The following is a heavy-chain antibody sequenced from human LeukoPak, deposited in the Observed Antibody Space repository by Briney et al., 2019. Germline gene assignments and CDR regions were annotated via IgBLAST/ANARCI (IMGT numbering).Heavy chain of an antibody. CDR2: IYYTGGT. V-gene: IGHV4-39*01. J-gene: IGHJ4*02. CDR1: GGSITSSSYY. CDR3: ARHGGTRITLIQVYYFDH. D-gene: IGHD4-11*01. Sequence: SETLSLTCPVSGGSITSSSYYWGWIRQSPEKGLEWIGSIYYTGGTHYSPSLKSRVTISVDTSKNQFSLKLSSVTAADTAVYYCARHGGTRITLIQVYYFDHWGQGTLVTVSS.